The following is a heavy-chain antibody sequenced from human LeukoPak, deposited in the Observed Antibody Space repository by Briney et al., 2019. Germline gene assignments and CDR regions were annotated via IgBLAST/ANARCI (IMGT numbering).Heavy chain of an antibody. D-gene: IGHD3-10*01. CDR1: GGSFSGYY. J-gene: IGHJ3*02. CDR3: ATSITMVRGAFDI. V-gene: IGHV4-34*01. CDR2: INHSGST. Sequence: SETLSLTCAVYGGSFSGYYWSWIRQPPGKGLEWIGEINHSGSTNYNPSLKSRVTISVDTSKNQSSLKLSSVTAADTAVYYCATSITMVRGAFDIWGQGTMVTVSS.